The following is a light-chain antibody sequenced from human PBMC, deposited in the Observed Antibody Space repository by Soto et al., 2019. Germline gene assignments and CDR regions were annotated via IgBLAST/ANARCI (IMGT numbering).Light chain of an antibody. V-gene: IGKV3-11*01. CDR2: DAS. Sequence: EIVLTQSPATLSLSPGEIATLSCRASQSVSSYLAWYQQKPGQAPRLLIYDASNRATGIPAGFSGSGSGTDFTLTISSLEPEDFAVYYCQQRSNWPPMYTFGQGTKLEIK. J-gene: IGKJ2*01. CDR3: QQRSNWPPMYT. CDR1: QSVSSY.